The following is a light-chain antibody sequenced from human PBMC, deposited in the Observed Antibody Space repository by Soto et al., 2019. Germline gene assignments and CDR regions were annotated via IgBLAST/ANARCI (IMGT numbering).Light chain of an antibody. CDR1: QGISSY. Sequence: DIQLTQSPSFLSASVGDRVTITSRASQGISSYLAWYQQKPGKAPKLLIYAASTLQSGVPSRFSGSGSGREFTLTISSLQPEDFATYYCQQLNSYPRTFGQGTKVEIK. CDR3: QQLNSYPRT. CDR2: AAS. V-gene: IGKV1-9*01. J-gene: IGKJ1*01.